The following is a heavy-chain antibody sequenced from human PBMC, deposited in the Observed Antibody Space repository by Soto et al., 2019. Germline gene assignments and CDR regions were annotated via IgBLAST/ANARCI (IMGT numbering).Heavy chain of an antibody. CDR3: ARDGGYDYVX. CDR2: INQDGSEK. CDR1: GFTFSSYW. J-gene: IGHJ4*02. V-gene: IGHV3-7*01. Sequence: WGSLRLSCAVSGFTFSSYWMSWVRQAPGKGLAWVSTINQDGSEKYYVDSVKGRFTISRDNAENSLYLQMNSLSAGESAGYCCARDGGYDYVXWGEGTLVTFSX. D-gene: IGHD5-12*01.